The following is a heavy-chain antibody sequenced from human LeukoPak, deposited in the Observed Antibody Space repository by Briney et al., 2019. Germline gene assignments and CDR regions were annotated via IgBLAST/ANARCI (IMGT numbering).Heavy chain of an antibody. CDR2: ISSSSSYI. D-gene: IGHD3-22*01. V-gene: IGHV3-21*01. CDR3: ARDHYYDSSGYTPAGDAFDI. Sequence: GGSLRLSCAASGFTFSSYSMNWVRQAPGKGLEWVSSISSSSSYIYYADSVKGRFTISRDNAKNSLYLQMNSLRAEDTAVYYCARDHYYDSSGYTPAGDAFDIWGQGTMVTVSS. CDR1: GFTFSSYS. J-gene: IGHJ3*02.